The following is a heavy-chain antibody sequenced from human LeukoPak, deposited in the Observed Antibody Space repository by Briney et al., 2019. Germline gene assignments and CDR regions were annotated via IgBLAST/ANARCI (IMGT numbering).Heavy chain of an antibody. V-gene: IGHV3-48*03. J-gene: IGHJ3*02. CDR3: ARGTDAFDI. CDR1: GFTFSSYE. Sequence: TGGSLRLSCAASGFTFSSYEINWVRQAPGKGLEWVSYISGSGSTIYYADSVKGRFTISRDNAKNSLYLQMNRLRGEDTGVYYCARGTDAFDIWGQGTMVTVSS. CDR2: ISGSGSTI.